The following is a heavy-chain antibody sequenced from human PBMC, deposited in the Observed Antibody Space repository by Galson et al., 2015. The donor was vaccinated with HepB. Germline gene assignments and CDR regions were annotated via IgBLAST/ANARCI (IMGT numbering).Heavy chain of an antibody. J-gene: IGHJ6*02. CDR1: GFTFSSYG. CDR3: ARDGPVIAAAGDYYYYGMDV. V-gene: IGHV3-33*01. CDR2: IWYDGSNK. Sequence: SLRLSCAASGFTFSSYGMHWVRQAPGKGLEWVAVIWYDGSNKYYADSVKGRFTISRDNSKNTLYLQMNSLRAEDTAVYYCARDGPVIAAAGDYYYYGMDVWGQGTTVTVSS. D-gene: IGHD6-13*01.